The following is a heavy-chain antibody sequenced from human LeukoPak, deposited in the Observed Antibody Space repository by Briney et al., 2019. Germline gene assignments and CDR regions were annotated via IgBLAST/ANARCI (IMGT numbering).Heavy chain of an antibody. CDR3: AREAGDDDGGKVDY. Sequence: SETLSLTCTVSGGSISSYYWSWIRQPPGKGLEWIGYIYYSGSTNYNPSLKSRVTISVDTSKNQFSLKLSSVTAADTAVYYCAREAGDDDGGKVDYWGQGTLVTVSS. V-gene: IGHV4-59*01. CDR1: GGSISSYY. D-gene: IGHD4-23*01. J-gene: IGHJ4*02. CDR2: IYYSGST.